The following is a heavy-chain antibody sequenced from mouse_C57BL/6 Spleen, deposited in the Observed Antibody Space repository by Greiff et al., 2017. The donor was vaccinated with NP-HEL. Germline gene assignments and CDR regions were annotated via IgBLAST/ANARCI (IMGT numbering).Heavy chain of an antibody. Sequence: EVQLQQSGTVLARPGASVKMSCKTSGYTFTSYWMHWVKQRPGQGLEWIGAIYPGNSDTSYNQKFKGKAKLTAVTSASTAYMELSSLTNEDSAVYYCPITTVESLAMDYWGQGTSVTVSS. CDR3: PITTVESLAMDY. V-gene: IGHV1-5*01. CDR1: GYTFTSYW. CDR2: IYPGNSDT. D-gene: IGHD1-1*01. J-gene: IGHJ4*01.